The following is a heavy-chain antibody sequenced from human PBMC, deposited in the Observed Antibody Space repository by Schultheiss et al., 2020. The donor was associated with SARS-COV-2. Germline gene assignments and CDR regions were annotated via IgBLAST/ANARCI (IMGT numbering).Heavy chain of an antibody. CDR3: ARGHYGDYSLITNYFYGMDV. CDR2: IFSDGNTK. D-gene: IGHD4-17*01. V-gene: IGHV3-30*03. CDR1: RFTFSNYG. Sequence: GGSLRLSCAASRFTFSNYGMHWVRQAPGKGLQWVAVIFSDGNTKYYADSVKGRFTISRDNSKNTLSLQMNSLTAEDTAVYYCARGHYGDYSLITNYFYGMDVWGQGTTVTVSS. J-gene: IGHJ6*02.